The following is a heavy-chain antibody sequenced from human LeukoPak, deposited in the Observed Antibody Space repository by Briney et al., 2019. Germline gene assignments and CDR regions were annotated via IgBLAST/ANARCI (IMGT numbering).Heavy chain of an antibody. V-gene: IGHV1-46*01. CDR1: GYTFTSYY. Sequence: ASVKVSCKASGYTFTSYYMHWVRQAPGQGLEWMGIINPSGGSTSYAQKFQGRVTMTRKPSISTVYMELSRLRSDDTAVYYCARASGSYWWFDSWGQGTLVTVSS. CDR3: ARASGSYWWFDS. J-gene: IGHJ5*01. D-gene: IGHD1-26*01. CDR2: INPSGGST.